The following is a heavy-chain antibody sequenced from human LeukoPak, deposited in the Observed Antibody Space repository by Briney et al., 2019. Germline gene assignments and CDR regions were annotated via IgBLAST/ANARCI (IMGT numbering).Heavy chain of an antibody. J-gene: IGHJ4*02. CDR3: ARKNGRGYSYQDY. CDR1: GFTFSSYW. CDR2: IKQGGSEK. V-gene: IGHV3-7*01. Sequence: GGSLRLSRAASGFTFSSYWMSWVRQAPGEGLEWVANIKQGGSEKYYVDSVKGRFTISRDNAKNSLYLQMNSLRAEDTAVYYCARKNGRGYSYQDYWGQGTLVTVSS. D-gene: IGHD5-18*01.